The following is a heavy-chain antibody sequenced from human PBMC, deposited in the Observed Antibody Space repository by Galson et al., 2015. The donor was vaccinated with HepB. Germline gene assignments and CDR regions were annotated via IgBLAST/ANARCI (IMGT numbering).Heavy chain of an antibody. V-gene: IGHV4-59*01. J-gene: IGHJ4*02. CDR3: AGAPDYGDYTY. Sequence: SETLSLTCSVSGGSISSYYWSWIRQPPGKGLEWIGYIYYSGSTNYNPSLKSRVTISVDTSKNQFSLKLSSVTAADTAVYYCAGAPDYGDYTYWGQGTLVTVSS. CDR1: GGSISSYY. D-gene: IGHD4-17*01. CDR2: IYYSGST.